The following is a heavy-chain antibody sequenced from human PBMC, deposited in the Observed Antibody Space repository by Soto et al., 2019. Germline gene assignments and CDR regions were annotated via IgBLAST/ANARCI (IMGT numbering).Heavy chain of an antibody. CDR3: ARDYSSEARGWFDP. J-gene: IGHJ5*02. V-gene: IGHV4-30-4*01. CDR1: GGSISSGDYY. Sequence: PSETLSLTCTVSGGSISSGDYYWSWIRQPPGKGLEWIGYIYYSGSTYYNPSLKSRVTISVDTSKNQFSLKLSSVTAADTAVYYCARDYSSEARGWFDPWGQGTLVTVSS. CDR2: IYYSGST. D-gene: IGHD2-21*01.